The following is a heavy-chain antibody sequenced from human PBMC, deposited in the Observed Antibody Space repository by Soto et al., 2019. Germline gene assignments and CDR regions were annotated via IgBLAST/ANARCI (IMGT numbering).Heavy chain of an antibody. CDR2: ISAYSGNT. J-gene: IGHJ4*02. CDR3: AIVGARPPDY. V-gene: IGHV1-8*02. CDR1: GFTFTSYG. Sequence: GASVKVSCKASGFTFTSYGICWVRQAPGQGLEWMGWISAYSGNTGYAQKFQGRVTMTRNTAINTAYMELSSLSSEDTAVYYCAIVGARPPDYWGQGTLVTVSS. D-gene: IGHD1-26*01.